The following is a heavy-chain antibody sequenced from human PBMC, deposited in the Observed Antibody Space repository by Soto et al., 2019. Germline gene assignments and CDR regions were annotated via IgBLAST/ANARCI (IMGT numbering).Heavy chain of an antibody. D-gene: IGHD3-22*01. V-gene: IGHV3-74*01. CDR1: GFTFSSYW. CDR3: ARSSGYYAFDI. J-gene: IGHJ3*02. CDR2: ISSDGSRT. Sequence: PGGSLRLSCASSGFTFSSYWMYWVRQAPGKGLMWVSHISSDGSRTSYADSVNGRFTISRDNAKNTLFLQMNSLRAEDTAVYYCARSSGYYAFDIWGQGTMVTVSS.